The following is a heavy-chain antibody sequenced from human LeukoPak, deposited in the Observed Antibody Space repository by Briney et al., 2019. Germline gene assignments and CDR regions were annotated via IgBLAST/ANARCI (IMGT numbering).Heavy chain of an antibody. CDR1: GGSISSGLYY. J-gene: IGHJ4*02. V-gene: IGHV4-61*02. D-gene: IGHD7-27*01. CDR2: IYTRGST. CDR3: ARKRPWGLSRYFDY. Sequence: SETLSLTCTVSGGSISSGLYYWSWIRQPAGNGLEWIGRIYTRGSTNYNPSLKSRVTISLDTSKNHFSLKLSSVTAADTAVYYCARKRPWGLSRYFDYWGQGTLVTVSS.